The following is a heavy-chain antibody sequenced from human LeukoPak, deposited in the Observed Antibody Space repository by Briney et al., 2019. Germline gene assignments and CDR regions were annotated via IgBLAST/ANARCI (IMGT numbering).Heavy chain of an antibody. CDR3: TRMTSGHDY. J-gene: IGHJ4*02. Sequence: SETLSLTCAVYGGSFSGYYWSWIRQPPGKGLEWIGEINHSGYTNDSPSLKSRVTLSIDTSRNQFSLNLRSVTVADAGIYFCTRMTSGHDYWGQGTLVTVSS. CDR1: GGSFSGYY. D-gene: IGHD3-10*01. V-gene: IGHV4-34*01. CDR2: INHSGYT.